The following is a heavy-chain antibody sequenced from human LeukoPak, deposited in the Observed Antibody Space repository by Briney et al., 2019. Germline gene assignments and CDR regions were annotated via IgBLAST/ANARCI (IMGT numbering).Heavy chain of an antibody. CDR1: GFTFSNYG. Sequence: PGGSLRLSCAASGFTFSNYGMHWVRQAPGKGLEWVATIKQDGSEKYYVDSVKGRFTISRDNAKNSLYLQMNSLRAEDTAVYFCGRAMDVWGQGTTVTVSS. V-gene: IGHV3-7*04. CDR3: GRAMDV. J-gene: IGHJ6*02. CDR2: IKQDGSEK.